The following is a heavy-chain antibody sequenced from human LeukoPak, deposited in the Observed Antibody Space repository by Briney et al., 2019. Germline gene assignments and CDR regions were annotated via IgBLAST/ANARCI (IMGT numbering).Heavy chain of an antibody. D-gene: IGHD4-17*01. V-gene: IGHV3-7*01. CDR1: GFIFSTHW. CDR2: IKQDGSEK. Sequence: GGSLRLSCAGSGFIFSTHWMIWVRQARGKGLEWVANIKQDGSEKYYVDSVRGRFTISRDNTKSSMYLEMNSLRAEDTAVYYCVRYRDGEYDFWGQGTLVTVSS. J-gene: IGHJ4*02. CDR3: VRYRDGEYDF.